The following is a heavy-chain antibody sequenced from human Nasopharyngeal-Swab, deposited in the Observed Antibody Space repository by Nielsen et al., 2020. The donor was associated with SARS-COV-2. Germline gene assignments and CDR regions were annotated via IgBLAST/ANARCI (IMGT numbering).Heavy chain of an antibody. J-gene: IGHJ4*02. CDR1: GITFSRYW. D-gene: IGHD6-13*01. V-gene: IGHV3-7*01. Sequence: GESLKISCAASGITFSRYWMSWVRQAPGKGLEWVANIKQDGSEKYYVDSVKGRFTISRDNAKSSLYLQMNSLRAEDTAVYYCARGPGSWYSLDYWGQGTLVTVSS. CDR2: IKQDGSEK. CDR3: ARGPGSWYSLDY.